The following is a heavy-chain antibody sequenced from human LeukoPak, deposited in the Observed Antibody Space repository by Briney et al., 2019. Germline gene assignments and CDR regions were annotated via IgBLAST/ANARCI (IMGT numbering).Heavy chain of an antibody. Sequence: GGSLRLSCAASGFSFGSYAMHWVRQAPGKGLEWVAIIRSDGSSKYYADSVKGRFTISRDNSENTQYLQMNGLTAGDTAVYFCAKTASNWYLDYWGQGTLVTVSS. CDR3: AKTASNWYLDY. V-gene: IGHV3-30*02. CDR2: IRSDGSSK. D-gene: IGHD1-1*01. CDR1: GFSFGSYA. J-gene: IGHJ4*02.